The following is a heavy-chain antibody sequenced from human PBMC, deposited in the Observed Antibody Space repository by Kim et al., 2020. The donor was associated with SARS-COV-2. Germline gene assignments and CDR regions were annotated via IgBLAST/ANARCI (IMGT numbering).Heavy chain of an antibody. D-gene: IGHD3-10*01. CDR2: ISNTGTTI. CDR3: ARDRVWFGRGFDF. Sequence: GGSLRLSCAASGFTFSSYEMNWVRQAPGKGLEWVSYISNTGTTIYYADSVKGRFTISRDNAKNSLYLQMNSLRAEDTAIYYCARDRVWFGRGFDFWGQGTLVTVSS. J-gene: IGHJ4*02. CDR1: GFTFSSYE. V-gene: IGHV3-48*03.